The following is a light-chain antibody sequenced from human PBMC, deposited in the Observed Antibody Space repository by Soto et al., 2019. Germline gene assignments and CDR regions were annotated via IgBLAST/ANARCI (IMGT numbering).Light chain of an antibody. CDR1: QSISSW. CDR2: KAS. CDR3: QQYNRYLYT. V-gene: IGKV1-5*03. Sequence: DIQMTQSPSTLSASVGDRVTITCRASQSISSWLAWYQQKPGKAPKLLIYKASSLESGVPSRFSGSGSGTEFTLTLSSLQPDDFATYYCQQYNRYLYTFGQGTKLEIK. J-gene: IGKJ2*01.